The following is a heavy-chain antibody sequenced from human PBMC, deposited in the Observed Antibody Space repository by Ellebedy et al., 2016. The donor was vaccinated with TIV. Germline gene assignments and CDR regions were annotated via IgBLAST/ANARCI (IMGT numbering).Heavy chain of an antibody. Sequence: AASVKVSCTASTFPYPNSAVQWVRQPRGQGLEWIGWIVVGSGDTKYAQRFQGRVTLTRDTSTSTLFMDLSSLRSDDTAVYYCVAEEAGPSYYFDYWGQGTLVTVSS. V-gene: IGHV1-58*01. D-gene: IGHD6-13*01. CDR3: VAEEAGPSYYFDY. CDR1: TFPYPNSA. CDR2: IVVGSGDT. J-gene: IGHJ4*02.